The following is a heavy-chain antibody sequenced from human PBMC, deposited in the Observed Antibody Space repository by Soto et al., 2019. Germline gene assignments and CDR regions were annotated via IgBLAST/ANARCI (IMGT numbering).Heavy chain of an antibody. D-gene: IGHD1-26*01. CDR3: ERIKEYSGSFSAFDY. Sequence: SGPTLVNPTQTLTLTCTFSGFSLSTSGMCVSWIRQPPGKALEWLALIDWDDDKYYSTSLKTRLTISKDTSKNQVVLTMTNMDPVETATYYCERIKEYSGSFSAFDYWGQGTLVTVSS. CDR2: IDWDDDK. J-gene: IGHJ4*02. V-gene: IGHV2-70*01. CDR1: GFSLSTSGMC.